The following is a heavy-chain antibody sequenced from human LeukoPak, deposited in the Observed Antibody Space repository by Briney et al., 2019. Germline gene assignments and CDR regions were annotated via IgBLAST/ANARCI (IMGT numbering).Heavy chain of an antibody. V-gene: IGHV1-24*01. J-gene: IGHJ4*02. CDR2: FDPEDGET. D-gene: IGHD3-3*01. CDR1: GYTLTELS. CDR3: ATGVEYYDFWSGYYPFDY. Sequence: ASVKVSCKVSGYTLTELSMHWVRQAPGKGLEWMGGFDPEDGETIYAQKFQGRATMTEDTSTDTAYMELSSLRSEDTAVYYCATGVEYYDFWSGYYPFDYWGQGTLVTVSS.